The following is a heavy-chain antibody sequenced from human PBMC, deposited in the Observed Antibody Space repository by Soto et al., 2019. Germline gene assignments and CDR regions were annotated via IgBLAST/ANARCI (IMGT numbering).Heavy chain of an antibody. V-gene: IGHV1-18*01. CDR1: GYSFTSYG. CDR3: RHYYYGMDV. D-gene: IGHD6-6*01. CDR2: ISAYNGNT. Sequence: GTSVTLSCEASGYSFTSYGISWVRQAPGQGLEWMGWISAYNGNTNYAQKLQGRVTMTTDTSTSTAYMELRSLRSDDAGLAARRHYYYGMDVWGQGTTVTVSS. J-gene: IGHJ6*02.